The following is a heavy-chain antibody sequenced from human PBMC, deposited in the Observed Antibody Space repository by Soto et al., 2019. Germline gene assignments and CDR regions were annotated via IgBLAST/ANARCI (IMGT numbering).Heavy chain of an antibody. J-gene: IGHJ6*02. CDR2: IDPSDSYT. V-gene: IGHV5-10-1*01. D-gene: IGHD6-6*01. Sequence: GESLKISCKGSGYSFTSYWISWVRQMPGKGLEWMGRIDPSDSYTNYSPSFQGHVTISADKSISTAYLQWSSLKASDTATYYCARIAGLDSSSLTHLPYYYYGMDVWGQGTTVTVSS. CDR3: ARIAGLDSSSLTHLPYYYYGMDV. CDR1: GYSFTSYW.